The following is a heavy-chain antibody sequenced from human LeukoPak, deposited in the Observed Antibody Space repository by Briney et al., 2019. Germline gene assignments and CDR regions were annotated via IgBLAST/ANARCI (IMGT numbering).Heavy chain of an antibody. D-gene: IGHD5-12*01. V-gene: IGHV3-23*01. J-gene: IGHJ4*02. CDR2: ISPGGPT. Sequence: GGSLRLSCTVSGFTLSSYEMSWIRQAPGKGLEWVSGISPGGPTYYADSVKGRFTISRDDSKNTLYLQMKNLRAEDTAVYYCAKDGAWLRFDDWGQGILVSVSS. CDR3: AKDGAWLRFDD. CDR1: GFTLSSYE.